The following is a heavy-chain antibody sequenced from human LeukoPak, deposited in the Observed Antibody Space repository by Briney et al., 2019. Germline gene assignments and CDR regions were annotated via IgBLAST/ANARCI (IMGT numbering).Heavy chain of an antibody. CDR3: ARDRIVGAIFDY. Sequence: SETLSLTCAVYGGSFSGYYWSRIRQPPGKGLEWIGEINHSGSTNYNPSLKSRVTISVDTSKNQFSLKLSSVTAADTAVYYCARDRIVGAIFDYWGQGTLVTVSS. J-gene: IGHJ4*02. D-gene: IGHD1-26*01. V-gene: IGHV4-34*01. CDR1: GGSFSGYY. CDR2: INHSGST.